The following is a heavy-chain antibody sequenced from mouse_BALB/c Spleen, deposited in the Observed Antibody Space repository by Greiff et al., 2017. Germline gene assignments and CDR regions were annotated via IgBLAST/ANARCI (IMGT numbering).Heavy chain of an antibody. CDR3: ARHGGSYYFDY. J-gene: IGHJ2*01. CDR1: GFTFSSYG. V-gene: IGHV5-6*01. Sequence: EVQGVESGGDLVKPGGSLKLSCAASGFTFSSYGMSWVRQTPDKRLEWVATISSGGSYTYYPDSVKGRFTISRDNAKNTLYLQMSSLKSEDTAMYYCARHGGSYYFDYWGQGTTLTVSS. CDR2: ISSGGSYT.